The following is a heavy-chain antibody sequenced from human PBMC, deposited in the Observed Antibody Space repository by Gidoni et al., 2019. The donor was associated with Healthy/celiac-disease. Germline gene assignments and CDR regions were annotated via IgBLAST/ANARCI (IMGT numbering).Heavy chain of an antibody. Sequence: QVQLVESGGGVVQPGRSLRLPCAASGFTFSSYGMHWVRQAPGKGLEWVAVISYDGSNKYYADSVKGRFTISRDNSKNTLYLQMNSLRAEDTAVYYCAKDRSIAARTYYFDYWGQGTLVTVSS. CDR3: AKDRSIAARTYYFDY. CDR2: ISYDGSNK. J-gene: IGHJ4*02. D-gene: IGHD6-6*01. V-gene: IGHV3-30*18. CDR1: GFTFSSYG.